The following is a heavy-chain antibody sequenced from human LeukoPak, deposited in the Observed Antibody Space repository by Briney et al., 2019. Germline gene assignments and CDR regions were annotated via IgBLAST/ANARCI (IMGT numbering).Heavy chain of an antibody. Sequence: SETLSLTCTVSGYSISSGYYWGWIRQPPGKGLEWIGSIYHSGSTYYNPSLKSRVTISVDTSKNQFSLKLSSVTAADTAMYYCAKVSLNMVNDAFDIWGQGTMVSVSS. CDR3: AKVSLNMVNDAFDI. J-gene: IGHJ3*02. D-gene: IGHD4/OR15-4a*01. CDR2: IYHSGST. CDR1: GYSISSGYY. V-gene: IGHV4-38-2*02.